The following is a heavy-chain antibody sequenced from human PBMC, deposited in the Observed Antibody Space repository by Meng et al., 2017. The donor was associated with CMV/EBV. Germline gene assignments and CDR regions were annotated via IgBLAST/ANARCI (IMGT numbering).Heavy chain of an antibody. V-gene: IGHV3-33*06. CDR2: IWYDGSNK. CDR1: GFTFSSDG. J-gene: IGHJ5*02. CDR3: AKTDL. Sequence: RSLRRACAASGFTFSSDGMHWVRQAPGKGLEWVAVIWYDGSNKYYADSVKGRFTISRDNSKNTLYLQMNSLRAEDTAVYYCAKTDLWGQGTLVTVSS.